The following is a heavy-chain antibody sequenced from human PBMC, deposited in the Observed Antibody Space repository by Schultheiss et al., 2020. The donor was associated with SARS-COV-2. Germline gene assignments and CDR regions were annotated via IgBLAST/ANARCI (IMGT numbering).Heavy chain of an antibody. J-gene: IGHJ6*03. CDR3: ARSAYSSSWQYYYYYMDV. Sequence: GGSLRLSCAASGFTFSSYAMSWVRQAPGKGLEWVAVISYDGSNKYYADSVKGRFTISRDNSKNTLYLQMNSLRAEDTAVYYCARSAYSSSWQYYYYYMDVWGKGTTVTVSS. D-gene: IGHD6-13*01. CDR2: ISYDGSNK. V-gene: IGHV3-30*04. CDR1: GFTFSSYA.